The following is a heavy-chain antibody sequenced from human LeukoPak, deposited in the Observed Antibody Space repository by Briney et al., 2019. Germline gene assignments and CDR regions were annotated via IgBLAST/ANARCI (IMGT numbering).Heavy chain of an antibody. V-gene: IGHV4-39*01. J-gene: IGHJ4*02. CDR1: GGSISSSSYY. CDR2: IYYSGST. D-gene: IGHD3-9*01. CDR3: ARGERYFDGGY. Sequence: SETLSLTCTVSGGSISSSSYYWGWIRQPPGKGLEWIGSIYYSGSTYYNPSLKSRVTISVDTSKNQFSLKLSSVTAADTAVYYCARGERYFDGGYWGQGTLVTVSS.